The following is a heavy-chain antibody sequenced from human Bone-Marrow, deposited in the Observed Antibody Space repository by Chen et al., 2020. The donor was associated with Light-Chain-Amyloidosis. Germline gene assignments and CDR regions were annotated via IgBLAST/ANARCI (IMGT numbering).Heavy chain of an antibody. Sequence: EVQLVESGGGLVQPGGSLKLSCAASGFTFSTYSMNWVRQAPGKGLEWVSYISPSSGTIKYADSLKGRFTISRDNARNSLYLQMNSLRAEDTAIYYCARALMVRGGDYYYNYGMDVWGQGATVTVSS. J-gene: IGHJ6*02. CDR3: ARALMVRGGDYYYNYGMDV. CDR2: ISPSSGTI. CDR1: GFTFSTYS. D-gene: IGHD3-10*01. V-gene: IGHV3-48*01.